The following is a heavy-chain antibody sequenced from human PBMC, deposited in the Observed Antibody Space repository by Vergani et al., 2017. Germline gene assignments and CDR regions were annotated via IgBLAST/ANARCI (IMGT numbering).Heavy chain of an antibody. V-gene: IGHV3-30*02. J-gene: IGHJ4*02. CDR2: IRSDESRR. Sequence: VHLLESGGGLIQPGGSLRLSCAASGFTFSTYGMHWVRQAPGKGLEWVASIRSDESRRYYGDSMEGPFTISRDNSKNTLYLQMKSLRPEDTAVYYCAKEGGGYCSGGTCYPEYWGQGTLVIVSS. D-gene: IGHD2-15*01. CDR1: GFTFSTYG. CDR3: AKEGGGYCSGGTCYPEY.